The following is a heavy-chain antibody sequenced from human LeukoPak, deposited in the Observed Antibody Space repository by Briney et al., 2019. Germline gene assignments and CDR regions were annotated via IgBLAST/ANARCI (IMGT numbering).Heavy chain of an antibody. Sequence: GASVKVSCKASGYTFTSYYMHWVRQAPGQGLEWMGIINPSGGSTSYAQKFQGRVTMTRDTSTSTVYMELSSLRSEDTAVYYCARDWRASGSSSWYGTFDIWGQGTMVTVSS. CDR1: GYTFTSYY. D-gene: IGHD6-13*01. V-gene: IGHV1-46*01. CDR3: ARDWRASGSSSWYGTFDI. J-gene: IGHJ3*02. CDR2: INPSGGST.